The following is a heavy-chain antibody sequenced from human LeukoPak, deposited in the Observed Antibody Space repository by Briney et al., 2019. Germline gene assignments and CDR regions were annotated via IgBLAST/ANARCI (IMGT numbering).Heavy chain of an antibody. CDR2: IRSKPNSYAP. CDR1: GFTFSGSA. CDR3: TAMDTAVSADY. V-gene: IGHV3-73*01. Sequence: GGSLRLSCAASGFTFSGSAMHWVRQAPGKGLEGVGRIRSKPNSYAPAYAASVKGRCIISIDDSKYTAYLQMNSLKTEDTAGYYCTAMDTAVSADYWGQGTLGIVSS. D-gene: IGHD5-18*01. J-gene: IGHJ4*02.